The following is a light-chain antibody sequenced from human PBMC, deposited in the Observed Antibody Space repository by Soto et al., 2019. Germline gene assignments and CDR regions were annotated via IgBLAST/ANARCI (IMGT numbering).Light chain of an antibody. J-gene: IGKJ1*01. CDR3: QQSYPTPRT. CDR1: ETISIY. V-gene: IGKV1-39*01. Sequence: DIRMTQSPSSLPASVGDRVTITCRASETISIYLNWYQQSPGKAPKLLIYAASTLQSGVPSRFSGSGSGTDFTLTIITLQPEDFSTYYCQQSYPTPRTFGQGTRVEIK. CDR2: AAS.